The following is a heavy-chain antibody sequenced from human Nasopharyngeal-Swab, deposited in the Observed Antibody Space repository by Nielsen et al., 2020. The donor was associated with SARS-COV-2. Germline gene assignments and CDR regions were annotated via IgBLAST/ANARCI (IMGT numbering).Heavy chain of an antibody. CDR1: GLTFSTHD. J-gene: IGHJ6*02. CDR3: ARLGTESYHYYSLDV. Sequence: GESLKISCSASGLTFSTHDMSWVRQGPGKGLEWVSSISSSNNYIYYEDSVKGRFTISRDNTKKSLYLQMNSLRAEDTAVYYCARLGTESYHYYSLDVWGQGTTVTVSS. CDR2: ISSSNNYI. D-gene: IGHD1-1*01. V-gene: IGHV3-21*01.